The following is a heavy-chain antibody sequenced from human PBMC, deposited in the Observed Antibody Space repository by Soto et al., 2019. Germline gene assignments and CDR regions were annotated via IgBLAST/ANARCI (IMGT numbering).Heavy chain of an antibody. V-gene: IGHV1-8*01. Sequence: QVQLVQSGAEVKKPGASVKVSCKASGYTFTSYDINWVRQVTGQGLEWMGWMNPNSGNTGYAQKFQGRVTMTRNTSISTAYMELSSLRSEDTAVYYCARGLGYDILTGYYYQAFDIWGQGTMVTVSS. J-gene: IGHJ3*02. D-gene: IGHD3-9*01. CDR1: GYTFTSYD. CDR3: ARGLGYDILTGYYYQAFDI. CDR2: MNPNSGNT.